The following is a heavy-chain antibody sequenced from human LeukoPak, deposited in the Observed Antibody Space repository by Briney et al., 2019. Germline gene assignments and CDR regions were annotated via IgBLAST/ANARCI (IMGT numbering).Heavy chain of an antibody. CDR2: MYFNSGAT. CDR1: GFTFRDYY. CDR3: AREGSSASGQDWYAFDI. V-gene: IGHV1-2*02. Sequence: ASVKVSCKASGFTFRDYYVQWVRQVPGQGLEWVGWMYFNSGATRYAPKFQSRVTLTGDTSTNTVYMELSGLGSDDTAMYYCAREGSSASGQDWYAFDIWGQEIMVTVSS. J-gene: IGHJ3*02. D-gene: IGHD5-12*01.